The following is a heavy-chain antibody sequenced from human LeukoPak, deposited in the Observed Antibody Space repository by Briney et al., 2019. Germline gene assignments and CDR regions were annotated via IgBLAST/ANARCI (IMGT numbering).Heavy chain of an antibody. CDR1: GGSFSGYY. V-gene: IGHV4-34*01. Sequence: SETLSLTCAVYGGSFSGYYWSWIRQPPGKWLEWIGEINHSGSTNYNPSLKSRVTISVDTSKNQFSLKLSSVTAADTAVYYCARGHLRILDYWGQGTLVTVSS. CDR2: INHSGST. CDR3: ARGHLRILDY. D-gene: IGHD3-16*01. J-gene: IGHJ4*02.